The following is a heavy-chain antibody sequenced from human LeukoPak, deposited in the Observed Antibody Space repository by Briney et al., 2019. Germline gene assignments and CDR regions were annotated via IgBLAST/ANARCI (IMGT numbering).Heavy chain of an antibody. J-gene: IGHJ6*04. V-gene: IGHV1-46*04. CDR3: ARSYGIWFGMGYGMDV. CDR1: GYTFTSYY. CDR2: INPSGGST. Sequence: PRASVKVSCKASGYTFTSYYMHWVRQAPGQGLEWMGIINPSGGSTSYAQKLQGRVTMSRDTATSTVYMELSSLRSEDTAVYYRARSYGIWFGMGYGMDVWGKGTTVTVSS. D-gene: IGHD3-10*01.